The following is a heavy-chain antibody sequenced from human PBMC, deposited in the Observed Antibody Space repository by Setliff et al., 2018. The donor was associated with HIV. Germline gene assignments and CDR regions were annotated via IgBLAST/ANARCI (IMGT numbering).Heavy chain of an antibody. D-gene: IGHD3-3*01. CDR3: ARGPQYNFWGGYLGL. CDR2: IDSDGSDT. Sequence: GGSLRLSCAASGLTFSNYWMHWVHQAPGKGLVWVSRIDSDGSDTNYADSVRGRFTISRDNAKNTVYLQLTSLRAEDTAVYYCARGPQYNFWGGYLGLWGQGTLVTVSS. V-gene: IGHV3-74*01. CDR1: GLTFSNYW. J-gene: IGHJ4*02.